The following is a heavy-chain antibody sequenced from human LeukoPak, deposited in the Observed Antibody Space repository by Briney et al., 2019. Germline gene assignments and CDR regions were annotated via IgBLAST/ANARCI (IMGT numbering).Heavy chain of an antibody. D-gene: IGHD3-9*01. J-gene: IGHJ1*01. V-gene: IGHV4-34*01. Sequence: SETLSLTCAVYGGSFSGYYLSWISQPPGKGLECIGELNHSGSTKYNTSLKGRVTISVDASKNQFSLKLSSVTAADTAVYYCARTYYDILTGYQIQHWGQGTLVTVSS. CDR3: ARTYYDILTGYQIQH. CDR1: GGSFSGYY. CDR2: LNHSGST.